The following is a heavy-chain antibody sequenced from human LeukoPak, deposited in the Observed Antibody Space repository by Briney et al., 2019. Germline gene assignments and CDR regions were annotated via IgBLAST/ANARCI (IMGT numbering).Heavy chain of an antibody. CDR2: IYYSGST. CDR1: GGSISSYY. D-gene: IGHD3-3*01. V-gene: IGHV4-59*01. J-gene: IGHJ6*02. Sequence: SETLSLTCTVSGGSISSYYWSWIRQPPGKGLEWIGYIYYSGSTNYNPSLKSRVTISVDTSKNQFSLKLSSVTAADTAVYYCARTICHGMDVWGQGTTVTVSS. CDR3: ARTICHGMDV.